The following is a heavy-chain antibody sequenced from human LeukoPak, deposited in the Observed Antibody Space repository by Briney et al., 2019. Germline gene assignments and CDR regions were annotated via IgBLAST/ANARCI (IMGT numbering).Heavy chain of an antibody. CDR2: IYYSGST. Sequence: SGTLSPTCVVSGGSISSSNWWSWVRQPPGKGLEWIGEIYYSGSTNYNPSLKSRVTISLDKSKKQFSLKLTSVTAADTAVYYCAREWDTSSFDPRASGDYWGQGTPVTVSS. CDR3: AREWDTSSFDPRASGDY. V-gene: IGHV4-4*02. CDR1: GGSISSSNW. J-gene: IGHJ4*02. D-gene: IGHD3-9*01.